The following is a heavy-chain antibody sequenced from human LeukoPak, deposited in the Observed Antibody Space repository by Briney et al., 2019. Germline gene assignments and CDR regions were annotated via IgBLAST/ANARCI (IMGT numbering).Heavy chain of an antibody. D-gene: IGHD2-21*02. J-gene: IGHJ4*02. CDR3: ARDLRAVVTAIFDF. Sequence: SETLSLTCTVSGGSISSSNYYWGWIRQPPGKGLEWIGSIFYSGSTYYNPSLKSRVTISVDTSKKQFSLKLNSVTAADTAVYYCARDLRAVVTAIFDFWGQGTLVTVSS. CDR1: GGSISSSNYY. V-gene: IGHV4-39*07. CDR2: IFYSGST.